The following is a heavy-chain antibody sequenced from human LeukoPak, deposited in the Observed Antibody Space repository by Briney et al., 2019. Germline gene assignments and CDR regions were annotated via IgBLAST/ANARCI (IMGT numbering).Heavy chain of an antibody. Sequence: SETLSLTCTVSGGSVRSSSYYWGWIRQPPGKGLEWIGSIYYSGSPYYNPSLKSRVTISVDTSKNQFSLKLSSVTAADTAVYYCARQLFRQWPEYFQHWGQGTLVTVSP. CDR1: GGSVRSSSYY. D-gene: IGHD6-19*01. V-gene: IGHV4-39*01. CDR3: ARQLFRQWPEYFQH. J-gene: IGHJ1*01. CDR2: IYYSGSP.